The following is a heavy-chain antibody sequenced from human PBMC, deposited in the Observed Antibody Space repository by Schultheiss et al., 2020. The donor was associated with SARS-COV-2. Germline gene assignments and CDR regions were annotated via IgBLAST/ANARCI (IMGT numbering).Heavy chain of an antibody. CDR1: GGSITTYY. V-gene: IGHV4-59*01. D-gene: IGHD1-26*01. CDR3: ARRVPSTYGMDV. Sequence: SETLSLTCTVAGGSITTYYWSWIRQPPGKGLEWIGNIYYTGNTNYNPSLKSRVTISVDRSKNQFSLKLNSVTAADTAVYYCARRVPSTYGMDVWGQGTTVTVSS. CDR2: IYYTGNT. J-gene: IGHJ6*02.